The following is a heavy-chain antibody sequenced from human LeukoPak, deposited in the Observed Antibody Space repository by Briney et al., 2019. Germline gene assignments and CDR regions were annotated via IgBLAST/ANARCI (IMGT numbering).Heavy chain of an antibody. CDR1: GYTFTGYY. J-gene: IGHJ4*02. CDR2: INPNSGGT. V-gene: IGHV1-2*02. D-gene: IGHD6-13*01. CDR3: ARGQQLASN. Sequence: ASVKVSCKASGYTFTGYYIYWVRPAPGQGLEWMGWINPNSGGTNYAQKFQGRVTMTREMSISTAYMELSRLRSDDTAVYYCARGQQLASNWGQGTLVTVSS.